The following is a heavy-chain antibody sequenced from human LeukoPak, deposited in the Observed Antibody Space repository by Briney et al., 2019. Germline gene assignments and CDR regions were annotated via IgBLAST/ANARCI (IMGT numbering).Heavy chain of an antibody. D-gene: IGHD2-2*01. J-gene: IGHJ4*02. CDR2: IHHSGTA. CDR1: GGSISSGFYF. CDR3: ARYWSSTKCPFGY. Sequence: SETLSLTCTVSGGSISSGFYFWSWIRQHPGKGLEWVGYIHHSGTAFYNPSLESRVSISMDTPKNEFSLRLSAVTDADTAVYYCARYWSSTKCPFGYWGQGTLVTVSS. V-gene: IGHV4-31*03.